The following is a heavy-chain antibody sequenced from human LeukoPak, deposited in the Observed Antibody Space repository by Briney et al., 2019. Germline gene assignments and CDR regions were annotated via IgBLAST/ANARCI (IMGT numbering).Heavy chain of an antibody. J-gene: IGHJ4*02. Sequence: GGSLRLSCAASGFTFSSYSMNWVRQAPGKGLEWVSYISSSSSTIYYADSVKGRFTISRDNAKNSLYLQMNSLRAEDTAVYYCARDLGTYCGGDCYYFDYWGQGTLVTVSS. D-gene: IGHD2-21*01. CDR1: GFTFSSYS. CDR2: ISSSSSTI. CDR3: ARDLGTYCGGDCYYFDY. V-gene: IGHV3-48*01.